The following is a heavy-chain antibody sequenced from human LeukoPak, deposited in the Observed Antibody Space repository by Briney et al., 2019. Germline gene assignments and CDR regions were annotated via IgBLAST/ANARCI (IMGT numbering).Heavy chain of an antibody. Sequence: KPSETLSLTCTVSGYSNSRGYYWGWIRQPPGKGLEWIGSIYHSGSTYYNPSLKSRVTISVDTSKNQFSLKLSSVTAADTAVYYCARENPFTIFGVVISWFDPWGQGTLVTVSS. J-gene: IGHJ5*02. CDR2: IYHSGST. CDR3: ARENPFTIFGVVISWFDP. D-gene: IGHD3-3*01. CDR1: GYSNSRGYY. V-gene: IGHV4-38-2*02.